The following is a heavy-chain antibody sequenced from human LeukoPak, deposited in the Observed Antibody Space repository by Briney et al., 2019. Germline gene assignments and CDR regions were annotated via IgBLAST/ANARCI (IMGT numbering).Heavy chain of an antibody. J-gene: IGHJ6*02. Sequence: SETLSLTCAVSGGSISSSNWWSWVRQPPGKGLEWIGEIYHSGSTNYNPSLKSRVTISVDKSKNQFSLKLSSVTAADTAVYYCARGSSGYFPYGMDVWGQGTTVTVSS. V-gene: IGHV4-4*02. D-gene: IGHD3-22*01. CDR1: GGSISSSNW. CDR3: ARGSSGYFPYGMDV. CDR2: IYHSGST.